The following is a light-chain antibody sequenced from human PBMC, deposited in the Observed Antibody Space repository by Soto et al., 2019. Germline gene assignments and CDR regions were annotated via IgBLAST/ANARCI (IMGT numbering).Light chain of an antibody. CDR3: ASYTSSPTLV. CDR2: EVS. V-gene: IGLV2-14*01. J-gene: IGLJ1*01. CDR1: SSDVGGHNY. Sequence: QSALTQPASVSGSPGQSITFSCTGTSSDVGGHNYVSWYQQHPGKAPKLIIYEVSKRPSGVSNRLSGSKSGNTASLSISGLQAEDEGDYYCASYTSSPTLVFGTGTKLTVL.